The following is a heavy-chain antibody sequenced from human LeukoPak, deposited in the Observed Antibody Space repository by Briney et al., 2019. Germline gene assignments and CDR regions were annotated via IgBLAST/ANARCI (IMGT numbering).Heavy chain of an antibody. D-gene: IGHD6-19*01. CDR1: GFTFSSYA. V-gene: IGHV3-23*01. Sequence: AGGSLRLSCAASGFTFSSYAMSWVRQAPGKGLDWVSTISGSGGYTYYADSVKGRFTISRDNSKNTLFLHMNSLRAEDTAVYFCAKDRGYSSGWYLCDYWGQGTLVTVSS. CDR3: AKDRGYSSGWYLCDY. J-gene: IGHJ4*02. CDR2: ISGSGGYT.